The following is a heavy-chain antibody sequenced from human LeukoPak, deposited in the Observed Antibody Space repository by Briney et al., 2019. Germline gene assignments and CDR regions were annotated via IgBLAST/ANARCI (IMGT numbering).Heavy chain of an antibody. V-gene: IGHV4-39*01. D-gene: IGHD6-13*01. CDR1: GGSIRSSDYY. Sequence: SETLSLTCTVSGGSIRSSDYYWGWIRQPPGKGLEWIGCINYTGSTYYNPSLRGRVTVSIDTSMNQFSLRVNSVTAADTAIYYCARRTHSSSLTYWGQGALVTVSS. CDR3: ARRTHSSSLTY. J-gene: IGHJ4*02. CDR2: INYTGST.